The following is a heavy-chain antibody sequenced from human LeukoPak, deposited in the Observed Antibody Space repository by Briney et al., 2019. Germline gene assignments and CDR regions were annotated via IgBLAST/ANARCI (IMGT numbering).Heavy chain of an antibody. J-gene: IGHJ3*02. Sequence: PSETLSLTCTVSGASISSYYWSWIRQPPGKGLEWIGYIYYSGSTNYNPSLKSRVTISVDTSKNQFSLKLSSVTAADTAVYYCARDPRYATTSNAFDIWAKGQWSPSLQ. D-gene: IGHD2-2*01. V-gene: IGHV4-59*01. CDR1: GASISSYY. CDR2: IYYSGST. CDR3: ARDPRYATTSNAFDI.